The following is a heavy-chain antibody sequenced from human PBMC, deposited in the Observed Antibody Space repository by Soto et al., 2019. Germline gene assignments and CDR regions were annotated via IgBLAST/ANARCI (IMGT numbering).Heavy chain of an antibody. CDR3: ARSDGPLGDY. Sequence: ASVKVSCKASGYTFTNYAMHWVRQAPGQRLEWMGWINAGNGNTKYSQKFQGRVTITRDTSASTAYMGLSSLRSEDTAVYYCARSDGPLGDYWGQGTLVTVSS. CDR1: GYTFTNYA. V-gene: IGHV1-3*01. CDR2: INAGNGNT. J-gene: IGHJ4*02. D-gene: IGHD4-17*01.